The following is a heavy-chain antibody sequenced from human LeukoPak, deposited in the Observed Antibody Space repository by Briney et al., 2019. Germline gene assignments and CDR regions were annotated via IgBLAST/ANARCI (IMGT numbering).Heavy chain of an antibody. CDR1: GFTFSSYR. CDR2: ISTSSNYI. J-gene: IGHJ4*02. Sequence: PGGSLRLSCAASGFTFSSYRMNWVRQAPGKGLEWVSSISTSSNYIYYADSVKGRFTISRDNAKNSLYRQMNSLRADDTAVYYCARVQVGTYSDYWGQGTLVTVSS. D-gene: IGHD1-26*01. V-gene: IGHV3-21*01. CDR3: ARVQVGTYSDY.